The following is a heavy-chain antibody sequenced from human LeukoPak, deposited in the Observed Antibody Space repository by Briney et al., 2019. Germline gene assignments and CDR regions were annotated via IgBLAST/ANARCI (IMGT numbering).Heavy chain of an antibody. CDR3: ATVMPYYYDSSGYSPRGAFDI. CDR1: GYTFNSYG. D-gene: IGHD3-22*01. CDR2: MSAYNGNT. Sequence: ASVKVSCKASGYTFNSYGISWVRQAPGQGLEWMGWMSAYNGNTNYAQKFQGRVTMTTDTSTDTAYMELSSLRSEDTAVYYCATVMPYYYDSSGYSPRGAFDIWGQGTMVTVSS. J-gene: IGHJ3*02. V-gene: IGHV1-18*01.